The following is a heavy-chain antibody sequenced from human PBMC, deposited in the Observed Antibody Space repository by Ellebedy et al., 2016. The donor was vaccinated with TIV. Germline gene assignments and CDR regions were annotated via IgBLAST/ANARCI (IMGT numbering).Heavy chain of an antibody. CDR1: GFSFSSYW. V-gene: IGHV3-7*01. D-gene: IGHD4-17*01. CDR3: ATDGSYGDYLSPTHAFVI. Sequence: GGSLRLSCGASGFSFSSYWMSWVRQAPGKGLEWVANIRQDGSEKYYLDSVKGRFTISRDNAKNSLYLHLNSLRAEDTAMYYCATDGSYGDYLSPTHAFVIWGQGTMVTVSS. J-gene: IGHJ3*02. CDR2: IRQDGSEK.